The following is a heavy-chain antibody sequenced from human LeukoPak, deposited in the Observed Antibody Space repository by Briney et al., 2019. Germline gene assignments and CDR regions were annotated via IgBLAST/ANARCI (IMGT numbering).Heavy chain of an antibody. D-gene: IGHD3-22*01. CDR1: GGSISSYY. J-gene: IGHJ4*02. CDR3: ARVKYYYDSSGYYEYYFDY. CDR2: IYYSGST. Sequence: SETLSLTCTVSGGSISSYYWGWIRQPPGKGLEWIGSIYYSGSTYYNPSLKSRVTISVDTSKNQFSLKLSSVTAADTAVYFCARVKYYYDSSGYYEYYFDYWGQGTLVTVSS. V-gene: IGHV4-39*07.